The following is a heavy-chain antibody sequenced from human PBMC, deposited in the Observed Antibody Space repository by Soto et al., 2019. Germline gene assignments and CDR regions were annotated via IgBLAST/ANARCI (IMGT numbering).Heavy chain of an antibody. Sequence: QVQLQESGPGLVKPSQTLSLTCTVSGGSISSGGYYWSWIRQHPGKGMEWIGYIYYSGSTYYNTSAKSLVTLAVDKSKNQFSLKLSSVTAAATAVYYCASGSPGYGAHLFWYFDLWGRGTLGTV. CDR2: IYYSGST. D-gene: IGHD4-17*01. CDR1: GGSISSGGYY. V-gene: IGHV4-31*01. CDR3: ASGSPGYGAHLFWYFDL. J-gene: IGHJ2*01.